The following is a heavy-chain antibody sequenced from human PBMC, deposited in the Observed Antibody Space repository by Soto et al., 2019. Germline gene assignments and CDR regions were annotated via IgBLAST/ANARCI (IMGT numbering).Heavy chain of an antibody. J-gene: IGHJ6*03. CDR2: IYYSGST. V-gene: IGHV4-59*01. CDR3: ARASSYYYGSGSYNYYYMDV. D-gene: IGHD3-10*01. Sequence: ETLSLTCTVSGGSISSYYWSWIRQPPGKGLEWIGYIYYSGSTNYNPSLKSRVTISVDTSKNQFSLKLSSVTAADTAVYYCARASSYYYGSGSYNYYYMDVWGKGTTVTVSS. CDR1: GGSISSYY.